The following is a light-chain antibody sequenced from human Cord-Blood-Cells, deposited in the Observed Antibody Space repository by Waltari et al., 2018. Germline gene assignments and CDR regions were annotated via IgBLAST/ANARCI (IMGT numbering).Light chain of an antibody. Sequence: EIVMPQSPATLSVSPGERATLTCRASQSGSTNLAWYQQKPGQAPRPHIYGASTRATGIPARFSGSGSGTEFTLTISSLQSEDFAVYYCQQYNNWPRTFGQGTKVEIK. V-gene: IGKV3-15*01. CDR2: GAS. CDR3: QQYNNWPRT. CDR1: QSGSTN. J-gene: IGKJ1*01.